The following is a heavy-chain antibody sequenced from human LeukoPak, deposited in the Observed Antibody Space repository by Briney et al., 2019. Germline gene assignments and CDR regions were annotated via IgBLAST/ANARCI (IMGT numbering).Heavy chain of an antibody. J-gene: IGHJ5*02. V-gene: IGHV4-39*01. CDR1: GGSISSSSYY. CDR2: IYYSGST. D-gene: IGHD2-15*01. CDR3: ARLLGYCSGGSCGYWFDP. Sequence: SETLSLTCTVSGGSISSSSYYWGWIRQPPGKGLEWIGSIYYSGSTYYNPSLKSRVTISVDTSKNQFSLKLSSVTAADTAVYYCARLLGYCSGGSCGYWFDPWGQGTLVTVSS.